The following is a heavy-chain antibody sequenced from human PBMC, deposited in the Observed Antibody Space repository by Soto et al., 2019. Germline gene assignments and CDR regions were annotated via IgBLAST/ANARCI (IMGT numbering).Heavy chain of an antibody. CDR2: ISGSGGST. D-gene: IGHD3-22*01. CDR3: AKDRGYYDSSGSTGDY. V-gene: IGHV3-23*01. CDR1: GFTFSSYA. J-gene: IGHJ4*02. Sequence: PGGSLRLSCAASGFTFSSYAMSWVRQAPGKGLEWVSAISGSGGSTYYADSVKGRFTISRDNSKNTLYLQMNSLRAEDTAVYYCAKDRGYYDSSGSTGDYWGQGTLVTVSS.